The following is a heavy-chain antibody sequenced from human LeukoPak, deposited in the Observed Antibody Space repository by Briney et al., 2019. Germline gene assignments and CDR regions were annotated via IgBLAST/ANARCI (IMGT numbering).Heavy chain of an antibody. V-gene: IGHV3-74*01. J-gene: IGHJ4*02. CDR1: GFTLSNHW. CDR3: ARPGCNSTNCYRPDY. Sequence: GGSLRLSCVASGFTLSNHWMHWVRQDPGKGLVWISHINNDGGRTTYADSVKGRFTISRDTSKNTLFLQMNSLRAEDTAIYFCARPGCNSTNCYRPDYWGQGTLVTVSS. CDR2: INNDGGRT. D-gene: IGHD2-2*02.